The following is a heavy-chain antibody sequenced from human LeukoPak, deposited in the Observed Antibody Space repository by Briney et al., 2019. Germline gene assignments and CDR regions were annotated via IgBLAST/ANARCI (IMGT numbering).Heavy chain of an antibody. CDR3: ARPLTGTTGVFDY. V-gene: IGHV3-48*01. J-gene: IGHJ4*02. D-gene: IGHD1-7*01. Sequence: TGGSLRLSCAASGFTFSSYGMHWVRQAPGKGLEWVSYISSSSSTIYYADSVKGRFTISRDNAKNSLYLQMNSLRAEDTAVYYCARPLTGTTGVFDYWGQGTLVTVSS. CDR2: ISSSSSTI. CDR1: GFTFSSYG.